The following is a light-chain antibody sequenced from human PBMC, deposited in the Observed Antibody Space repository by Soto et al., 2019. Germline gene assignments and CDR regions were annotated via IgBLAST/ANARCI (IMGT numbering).Light chain of an antibody. Sequence: DIQLTQSPSFLSASVGDRVTITCRASQGISSYLAWYQQKPRKAPKLLIYTASTLQSGVPSRFSGSGSGTEFSLTISSLQPEDFATYYCQQLNSYPPTFGGGTQVEIK. CDR1: QGISSY. CDR3: QQLNSYPPT. V-gene: IGKV1-9*01. CDR2: TAS. J-gene: IGKJ4*01.